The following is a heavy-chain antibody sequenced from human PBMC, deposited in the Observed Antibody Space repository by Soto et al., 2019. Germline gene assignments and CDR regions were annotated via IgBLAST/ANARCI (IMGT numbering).Heavy chain of an antibody. J-gene: IGHJ4*02. Sequence: QLQLQESGPGLVKPSETLSLTCTVSGGSISSSSYYWGWIRQPPGKGLEWIGSIYYSGSTYYNPSLKSRVTISVDTSKNQFSLKLSSVTAADTAVYYCARRSYRIGIFGVVIHGNFDYWGQGTLVTVSS. D-gene: IGHD3-3*01. CDR3: ARRSYRIGIFGVVIHGNFDY. CDR1: GGSISSSSYY. CDR2: IYYSGST. V-gene: IGHV4-39*01.